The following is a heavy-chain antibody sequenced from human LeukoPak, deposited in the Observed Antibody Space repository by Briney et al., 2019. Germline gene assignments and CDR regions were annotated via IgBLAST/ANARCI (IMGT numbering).Heavy chain of an antibody. CDR3: AKGPGGGSSWFFDY. CDR2: ISWNSGSI. CDR1: GFTFDDYA. V-gene: IGHV3-9*01. Sequence: GGSLRLSCAASGFTFDDYAMHWVRQAPGKGLEWVSGISWNSGSIGYADSVKGRFTISRDNAKNSLYLQMNSLRAEDTALYYCAKGPGGGSSWFFDYWGQGTLVTVSS. D-gene: IGHD6-13*01. J-gene: IGHJ4*02.